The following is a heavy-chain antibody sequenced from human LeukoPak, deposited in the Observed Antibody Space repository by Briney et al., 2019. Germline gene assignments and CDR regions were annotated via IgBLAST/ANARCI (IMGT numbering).Heavy chain of an antibody. CDR2: IREDGGVK. CDR1: GFIVNSNY. CDR3: ARDEPGFGELLAH. D-gene: IGHD3-10*01. V-gene: IGHV3-7*01. Sequence: GGSLRLSCAASGFIVNSNYMNWVRQAPGKGLEWVANIREDGGVKNYVDSLKGRFTISRDNARNIVYLQMNSLRVDDTAIYFCARDEPGFGELLAHWGQGTSVTVSS. J-gene: IGHJ4*02.